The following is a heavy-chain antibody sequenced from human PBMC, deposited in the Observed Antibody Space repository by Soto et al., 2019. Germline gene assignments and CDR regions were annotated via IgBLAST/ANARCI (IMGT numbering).Heavy chain of an antibody. CDR3: ARGDPKGTTWYYFGH. CDR1: GGSFTSYY. CDR2: ISHSGST. Sequence: QVQLQQWGAGPLKPSETLSLTCAVYGGSFTSYYWTWIRQPPEKGLEWIGEISHSGSTKYNPSLKSRLTISVDTSKNQFSLRLRSVTAADTAVYYCARGDPKGTTWYYFGHWGQGALVTVSS. D-gene: IGHD3-10*01. V-gene: IGHV4-34*01. J-gene: IGHJ4*02.